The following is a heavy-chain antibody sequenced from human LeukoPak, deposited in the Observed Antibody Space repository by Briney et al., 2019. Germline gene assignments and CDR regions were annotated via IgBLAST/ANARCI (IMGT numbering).Heavy chain of an antibody. CDR2: ISSSGSTI. CDR3: ARDEAGSDY. Sequence: PGGSLRLSCVASGFPFSTSAMNWVRQAPGKGLEWVSYISSSGSTIYYADSVKGRFTISRDNAKNSLYLQMNSLRAEDTAVYYCARDEAGSDYWGQGTLVTVSS. V-gene: IGHV3-48*03. J-gene: IGHJ4*02. CDR1: GFPFSTSA. D-gene: IGHD6-19*01.